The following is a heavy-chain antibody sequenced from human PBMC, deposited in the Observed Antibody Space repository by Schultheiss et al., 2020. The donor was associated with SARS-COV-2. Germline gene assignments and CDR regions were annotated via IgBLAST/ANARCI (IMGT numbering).Heavy chain of an antibody. J-gene: IGHJ6*02. CDR1: GGSISSYY. V-gene: IGHV4-59*06. Sequence: SETLSLTCTVSGGSISSYYWSWIRQPPGKGLEWIGYIYYSGSTYYNPSLKSRVTISVDTSKNQFSLKLSSVTAADTAVYYCARDLDYRYYYYYGMDVWGQGTTVTVSS. D-gene: IGHD4-11*01. CDR2: IYYSGST. CDR3: ARDLDYRYYYYYGMDV.